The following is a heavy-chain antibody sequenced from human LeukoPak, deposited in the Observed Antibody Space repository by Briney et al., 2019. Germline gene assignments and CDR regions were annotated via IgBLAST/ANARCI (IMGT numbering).Heavy chain of an antibody. CDR1: GGSISSYY. J-gene: IGHJ4*02. V-gene: IGHV4-59*01. D-gene: IGHD3-3*01. CDR3: ARGDYDFWSGYLPLDY. Sequence: SETLSLTCTVSGGSISSYYWSWIRQPPGKGLEWSGYIYYSGSTNYNPSLKSRVTISVYTSKNQFSLKLSSVTAADTAVYYCARGDYDFWSGYLPLDYWGQGTLVTVSS. CDR2: IYYSGST.